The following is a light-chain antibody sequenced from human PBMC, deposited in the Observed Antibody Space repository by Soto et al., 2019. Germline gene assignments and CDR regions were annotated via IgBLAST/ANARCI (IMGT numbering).Light chain of an antibody. V-gene: IGLV2-14*01. CDR1: SSDVGHYNF. Sequence: QSALAQPASVSESPGQSITISCTGSSSDVGHYNFVSWYQQHPTKAPKLMIYEVDKRPSGVPYRFSGSKSANTASLTISGLQPEDEADYYCSSYTSTNTYVFGTGTKVTVL. CDR3: SSYTSTNTYV. CDR2: EVD. J-gene: IGLJ1*01.